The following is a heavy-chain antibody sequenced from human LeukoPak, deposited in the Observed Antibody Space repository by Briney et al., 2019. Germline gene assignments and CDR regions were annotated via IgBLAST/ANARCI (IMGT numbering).Heavy chain of an antibody. Sequence: GGSLRLSCATSGFTFRSSEMNWVRQAPGKGLEWVSYISGTGNTIYYTDSVKGRFTISRDDAKNSLYLQMNSLRAEDTAVYYCARDSYNGDYVPGYFQHWGQGTLVTVSS. D-gene: IGHD4-17*01. CDR1: GFTFRSSE. J-gene: IGHJ1*01. CDR2: ISGTGNTI. CDR3: ARDSYNGDYVPGYFQH. V-gene: IGHV3-48*03.